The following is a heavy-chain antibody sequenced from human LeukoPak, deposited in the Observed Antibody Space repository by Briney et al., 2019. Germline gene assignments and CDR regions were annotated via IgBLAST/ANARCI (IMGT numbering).Heavy chain of an antibody. Sequence: GASVKVSCKASGGTFSSYAISWVRQAPGQGLEWMEGIIPIFGTANYAQKFQGRVTITADESASTAYMELSSLRSEDTAVYYCARGRKYFSGLLTYYYYGMDVWGQGTTVTVSS. V-gene: IGHV1-69*13. CDR2: IIPIFGTA. D-gene: IGHD3/OR15-3a*01. CDR1: GGTFSSYA. CDR3: ARGRKYFSGLLTYYYYGMDV. J-gene: IGHJ6*02.